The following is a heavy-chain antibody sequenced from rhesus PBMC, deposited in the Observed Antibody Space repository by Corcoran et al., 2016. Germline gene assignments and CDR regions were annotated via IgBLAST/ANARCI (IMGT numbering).Heavy chain of an antibody. Sequence: EVRLVESGGGLVQPGGSLRLSCAASRFTFSDYYMTWVRQAPGKGLEWVSSMCRALNNIYYTDPVQGRFTVTRDNAKNSLSLQMNSLKTEDTAVYYCTRGDYNFWTGYSDYFDFWGQGVLVTVSA. CDR1: RFTFSDYY. J-gene: IGHJ4*01. D-gene: IGHD3-3*01. V-gene: IGHV3S16*01. CDR3: TRGDYNFWTGYSDYFDF. CDR2: MCRALNNI.